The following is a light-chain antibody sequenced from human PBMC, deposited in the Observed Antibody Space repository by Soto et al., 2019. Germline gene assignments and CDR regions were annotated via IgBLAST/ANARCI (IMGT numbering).Light chain of an antibody. CDR2: GAS. CDR1: QSVSSSY. Sequence: EIVLTQSPGTLSLSPGERATLSCRASQSVSSSYLAWYQQKPGQAPRLLIYGASSRATGIPDRFSGSGSGTDFTVTISRLEHEDFEVYYCQQYGSSPVTFGQGTKVEIK. CDR3: QQYGSSPVT. V-gene: IGKV3-20*01. J-gene: IGKJ1*01.